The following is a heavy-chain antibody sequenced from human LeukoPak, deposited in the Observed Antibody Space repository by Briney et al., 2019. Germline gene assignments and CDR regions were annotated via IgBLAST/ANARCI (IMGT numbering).Heavy chain of an antibody. D-gene: IGHD7-27*01. Sequence: ASVEVSCKASGYPFISNAMNWVRQAPGQGLELMGWINTNTGNPTYAQGFTGRFVFSLDTSVSTAHLQISSLKTEDTAVYYCARDNAGDIDYWGQGTLVTVSS. CDR1: GYPFISNA. V-gene: IGHV7-4-1*02. J-gene: IGHJ4*02. CDR2: INTNTGNP. CDR3: ARDNAGDIDY.